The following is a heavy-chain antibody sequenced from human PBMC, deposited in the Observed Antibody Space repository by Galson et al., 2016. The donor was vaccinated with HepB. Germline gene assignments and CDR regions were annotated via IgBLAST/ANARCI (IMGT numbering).Heavy chain of an antibody. Sequence: SETLSLTCNVSGGSIRSTVYYWGWIRQPPGKGLEWIGSIYYSGTTYYNPSLKTRVTISFDMAKNQFSLMLKSVTAADTAVYYCASPADYGDSSRFDHWGQGALVIVSS. J-gene: IGHJ4*02. CDR1: GGSIRSTVYY. CDR2: IYYSGTT. V-gene: IGHV4-39*01. CDR3: ASPADYGDSSRFDH. D-gene: IGHD4-17*01.